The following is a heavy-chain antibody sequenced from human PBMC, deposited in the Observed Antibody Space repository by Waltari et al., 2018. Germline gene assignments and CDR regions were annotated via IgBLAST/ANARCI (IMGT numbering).Heavy chain of an antibody. J-gene: IGHJ4*02. CDR3: TKDRQSIQFEY. V-gene: IGHV3-23*01. Sequence: EVQLLESGGGLVQPGESLRLSCAASGFTFRTYAMNWVRQAPGKGLGGVSTGDNSGRRTFDAASVQGRFTISRDNLRNTVYLQMNSLRAEDTALYYCTKDRQSIQFEYWGQGILVTVSS. D-gene: IGHD6-19*01. CDR1: GFTFRTYA. CDR2: GDNSGRRT.